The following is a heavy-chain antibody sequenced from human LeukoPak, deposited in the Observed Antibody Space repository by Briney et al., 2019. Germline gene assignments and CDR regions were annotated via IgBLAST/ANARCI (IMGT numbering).Heavy chain of an antibody. D-gene: IGHD1-26*01. CDR1: GGSITISNYY. V-gene: IGHV4-39*07. CDR2: IYYSGAT. J-gene: IGHJ4*02. Sequence: SETLSLTRTVSGGSITISNYYWGCIRQPPGKGLEWIGSIYYSGATFYNPSLKSRVTISLDTSKNQFSLKLASVTAADTAVYYCAALGNGRTFDNWGQGTLVTVSS. CDR3: AALGNGRTFDN.